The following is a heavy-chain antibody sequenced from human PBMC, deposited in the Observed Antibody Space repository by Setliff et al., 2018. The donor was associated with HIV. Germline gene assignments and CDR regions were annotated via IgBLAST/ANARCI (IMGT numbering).Heavy chain of an antibody. CDR2: VYPSDGST. J-gene: IGHJ3*02. Sequence: ASVKVSCKASGYTFTSYYMHWVRQAPGQGLEWMGMVYPSDGSTSYAQKFQGRVTMTTDTSTSTAYMELRSLRSDDTAVYYCARGYYNFWSGYYDSRFPNPIDAFDIWGQGTMVTVSS. D-gene: IGHD3-3*01. V-gene: IGHV1-46*01. CDR3: ARGYYNFWSGYYDSRFPNPIDAFDI. CDR1: GYTFTSYY.